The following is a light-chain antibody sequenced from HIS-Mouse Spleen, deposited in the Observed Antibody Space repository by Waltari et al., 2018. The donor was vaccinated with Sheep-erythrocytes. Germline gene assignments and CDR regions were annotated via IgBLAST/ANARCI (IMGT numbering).Light chain of an antibody. CDR1: SSDVGGYNY. J-gene: IGLJ3*02. V-gene: IGLV2-8*01. Sequence: QSALTQPPSASGSPGQSVTISCTGTSSDVGGYNYVSWYQQHPGKPPKLLSYEVSKRPSGVPDRFSGSKSVNTASLTVSGLQAEDEADYYCSSYAGSNNWVFGGGTKLTVL. CDR3: SSYAGSNNWV. CDR2: EVS.